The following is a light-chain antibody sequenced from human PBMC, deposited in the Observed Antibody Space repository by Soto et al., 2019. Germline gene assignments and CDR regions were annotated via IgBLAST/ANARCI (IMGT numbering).Light chain of an antibody. Sequence: EIVLTQSPGTLSLSPGERATLSCRASQSVSSSYLAWYQQKPGQAPRLLIFGASSRASGSPDRFSGSGSGTDFILSISRLEPEGFAVYYCQQYGSSPTFGGGTKVEIK. CDR1: QSVSSSY. J-gene: IGKJ4*01. V-gene: IGKV3-20*01. CDR2: GAS. CDR3: QQYGSSPT.